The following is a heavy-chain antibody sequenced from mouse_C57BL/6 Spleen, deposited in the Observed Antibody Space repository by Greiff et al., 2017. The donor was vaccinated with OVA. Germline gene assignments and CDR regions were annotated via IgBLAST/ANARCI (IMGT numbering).Heavy chain of an antibody. D-gene: IGHD1-1*01. J-gene: IGHJ1*03. Sequence: QVQLQQSGPELVKPGASVKLSCKASGYTFTSYDINWVKQRPGQGLEWIGWIYPRDGSTKYNEKFKGKATLTVDTSSSTAYMELHSLTSEDSVVYFCARPLGYYGSSPYWYFDVWGTGTTVTVSS. CDR3: ARPLGYYGSSPYWYFDV. V-gene: IGHV1-85*01. CDR2: IYPRDGST. CDR1: GYTFTSYD.